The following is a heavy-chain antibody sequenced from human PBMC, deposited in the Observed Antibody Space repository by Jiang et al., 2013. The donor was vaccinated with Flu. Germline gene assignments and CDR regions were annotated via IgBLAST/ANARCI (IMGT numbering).Heavy chain of an antibody. D-gene: IGHD2-2*01. CDR3: ARDMDCSSTSCYGGYAFDI. CDR1: GDSVSSNSAA. CDR2: TYYRSKWYN. V-gene: IGHV6-1*01. J-gene: IGHJ3*02. Sequence: SQTLSLTCAISGDSVSSNSAAWNWIRQSPSRGLEWLGRTYYRSKWYNDYAVSVKSRITINPDTSKNQFSLQLNSVTPEDTAVYYCARDMDCSSTSCYGGYAFDIWGQGTMVTVSS.